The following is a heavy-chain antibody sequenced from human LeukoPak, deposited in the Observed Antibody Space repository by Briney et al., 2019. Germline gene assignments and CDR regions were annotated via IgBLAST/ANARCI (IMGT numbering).Heavy chain of an antibody. CDR1: GFTFSSFP. J-gene: IGHJ4*02. V-gene: IGHV3-23*01. D-gene: IGHD3-22*01. CDR3: AKDQVGGRYYYEDDY. Sequence: GGSLRLSCAASGFTFSSFPMIWVRQAPGKGLEGVSSISGSGGDAYYTDSVKGRFTISRDNSKNTLYLQMNSLRAEDTAVYYCAKDQVGGRYYYEDDYWGQGTLVTVSS. CDR2: ISGSGGDA.